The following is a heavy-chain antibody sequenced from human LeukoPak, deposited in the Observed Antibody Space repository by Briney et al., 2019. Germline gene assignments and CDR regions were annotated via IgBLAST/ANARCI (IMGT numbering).Heavy chain of an antibody. CDR2: ISSSSSTI. D-gene: IGHD5-24*01. V-gene: IGHV3-48*04. CDR3: ARGEDGYNNEFDY. J-gene: IGHJ4*02. Sequence: GGSLRLSSAASGFTFSSYSMNWVRQAPGKGLEWVSYISSSSSTIYYADSVKGRFTISRDNAKNSLYLQMNSLRAEDTAVYYCARGEDGYNNEFDYWGQGTLVTVSS. CDR1: GFTFSSYS.